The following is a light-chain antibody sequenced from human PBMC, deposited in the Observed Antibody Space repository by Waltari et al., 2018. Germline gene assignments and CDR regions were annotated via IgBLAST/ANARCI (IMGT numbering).Light chain of an antibody. CDR2: SDT. V-gene: IGLV3-21*04. CDR1: NIRSKS. J-gene: IGLJ2*01. CDR3: QVWDSSSDHVV. Sequence: SYVLTQPPSVSVAPGETAKITCSGDNIRSKSVHWCRTKSGPDPELVTSSDTDRPSGIPERFSGSNSGNTATLTIITVEAGDEADYYCQVWDSSSDHVVFGGGTKLTVL.